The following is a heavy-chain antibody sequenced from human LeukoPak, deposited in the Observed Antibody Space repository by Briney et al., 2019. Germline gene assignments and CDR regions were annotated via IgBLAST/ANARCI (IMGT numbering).Heavy chain of an antibody. D-gene: IGHD6-19*01. Sequence: SETLSLTCTVSGGSISSRSYYWGWIRQPPGKGLEWIGSIYYSGTTYYNPSLKSRVTISVDTSKNQFSLNLYSVTASDTAVYYCARDLGLDNWFGPWGQGTLVTVSS. V-gene: IGHV4-39*07. CDR3: ARDLGLDNWFGP. CDR2: IYYSGTT. J-gene: IGHJ5*02. CDR1: GGSISSRSYY.